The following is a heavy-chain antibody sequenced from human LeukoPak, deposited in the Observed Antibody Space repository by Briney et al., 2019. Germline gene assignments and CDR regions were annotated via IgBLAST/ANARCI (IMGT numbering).Heavy chain of an antibody. D-gene: IGHD3-10*01. J-gene: IGHJ4*02. Sequence: SETLSLTCTVSGGSISSYYWSWLRQPPGKGLEWIGYIYYSGSTNYNPSLKSRVTISVDTSKNQFSLKLSSVTAADTAVYYCARHLWFGEEYFDYWGQGTLVTVSS. CDR1: GGSISSYY. CDR2: IYYSGST. V-gene: IGHV4-59*08. CDR3: ARHLWFGEEYFDY.